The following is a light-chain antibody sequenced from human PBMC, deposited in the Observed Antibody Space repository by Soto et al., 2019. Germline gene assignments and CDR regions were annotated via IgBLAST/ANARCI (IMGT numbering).Light chain of an antibody. CDR2: KAS. CDR1: QSVSSW. Sequence: DIQMTQSPSTLSASVGDRVTITCRASQSVSSWLAWYQHKAGKAPKLLIYKASSLESGVPSRFSGSGSGTEFPLTISTLQPEDFASYYCLQYNSHSWTFGQETKVEMK. CDR3: LQYNSHSWT. V-gene: IGKV1-5*03. J-gene: IGKJ1*01.